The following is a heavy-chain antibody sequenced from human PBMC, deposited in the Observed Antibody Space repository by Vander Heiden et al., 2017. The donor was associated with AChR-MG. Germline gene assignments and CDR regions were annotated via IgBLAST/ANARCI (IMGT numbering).Heavy chain of an antibody. V-gene: IGHV1-8*02. J-gene: IGHJ6*02. CDR3: ATNTQYDFWSGYSSYYYYYYGMDV. Sequence: QVQLVQSGAEVKKPGASVKVSCKASGYTFTSYDINWVRQATGQGLEWMGWMNPNSGNTGYAQKFQGRVTMTRNTSISTAYMELSSLRSEDTAVYYCATNTQYDFWSGYSSYYYYYYGMDVWGQVTTVTVSS. CDR1: GYTFTSYD. CDR2: MNPNSGNT. D-gene: IGHD3-3*01.